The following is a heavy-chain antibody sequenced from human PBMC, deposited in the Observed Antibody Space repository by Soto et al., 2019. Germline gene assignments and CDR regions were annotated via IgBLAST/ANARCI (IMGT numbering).Heavy chain of an antibody. Sequence: EEQLVESGGGLVQPGGSLRLSCAASDFTFSLYTMNWVRQAPGKGLEWLAYINSGSGTTHYADSVKGRFTIYRDDAQKSGILQISNVRDEDTPVYYCSRDIIVMSRTGMDVWGQGTTVTVSS. CDR3: SRDIIVMSRTGMDV. CDR2: INSGSGTT. CDR1: DFTFSLYT. D-gene: IGHD3-22*01. V-gene: IGHV3-48*02. J-gene: IGHJ6*02.